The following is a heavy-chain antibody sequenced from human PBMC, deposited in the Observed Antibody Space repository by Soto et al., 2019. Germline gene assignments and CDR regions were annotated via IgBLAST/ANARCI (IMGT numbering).Heavy chain of an antibody. CDR2: ISGSGGST. CDR3: AKEDGPEIVVVPAAIFH. D-gene: IGHD2-2*01. J-gene: IGHJ4*02. CDR1: GVTVSSYA. Sequence: SLRLGRAACGVTVSSYAVGWVRKAPGKGLEWVSAISGSGGSTYYADSVKGRFTISRDNSKNMLYLQMNSLRAEDTVVYFCAKEDGPEIVVVPAAIFHWGQGTLVTVSS. V-gene: IGHV3-23*01.